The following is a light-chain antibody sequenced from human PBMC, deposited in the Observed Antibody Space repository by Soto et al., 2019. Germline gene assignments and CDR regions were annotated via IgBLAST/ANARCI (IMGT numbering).Light chain of an antibody. V-gene: IGKV3-11*01. J-gene: IGKJ5*01. CDR1: QSFSGY. CDR3: QQRSNWPPVIT. CDR2: DAS. Sequence: DILLTQSPAPLSLSPGERATLSCRASQSFSGYLAWYQQKPGQAPRLLIYDASKSATGIPARFSGRGSGTDFTLTISSLEPEDFAVYYCQQRSNWPPVITFGQGTRLEI.